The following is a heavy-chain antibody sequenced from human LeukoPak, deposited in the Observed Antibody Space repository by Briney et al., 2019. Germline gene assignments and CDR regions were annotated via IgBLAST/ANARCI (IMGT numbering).Heavy chain of an antibody. CDR2: ISYDGSNK. D-gene: IGHD6-6*01. V-gene: IGHV3-30*18. CDR1: GFTFSSYD. Sequence: PGRSLRLSCAASGFTFSSYDMHWVRHAPGKRLEFVAVISYDGSNKYYADSVKGRFTISRDNSKNTLYLQMNSLRAEDTAVYYCAKGVAIAARRGPPQHWGQGTLVTVSS. CDR3: AKGVAIAARRGPPQH. J-gene: IGHJ1*01.